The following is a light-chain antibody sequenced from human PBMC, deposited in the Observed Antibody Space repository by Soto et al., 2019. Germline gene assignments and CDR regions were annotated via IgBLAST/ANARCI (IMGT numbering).Light chain of an antibody. CDR2: DNY. CDR1: SSNIGNNY. CDR3: AAWDSSLSAYV. V-gene: IGLV1-51*01. J-gene: IGLJ1*01. Sequence: QSVLTQPPSVSAAPGQKVTISCSGSSSNIGNNYVSWFLQVPGTAPKLLIFDNYKRPSGIPDRFSGSMSGTSATLGITGLQTGDEADYYCAAWDSSLSAYVFGTGTKVTVL.